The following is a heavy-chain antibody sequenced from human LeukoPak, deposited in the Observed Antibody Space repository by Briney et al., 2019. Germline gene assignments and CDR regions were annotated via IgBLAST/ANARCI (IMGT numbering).Heavy chain of an antibody. CDR2: IYYSGST. J-gene: IGHJ6*03. CDR1: GGSISSYY. CDR3: ARDLERDYYYYMDV. V-gene: IGHV4-59*01. D-gene: IGHD3-3*01. Sequence: PSETLSLTCTVSGGSISSYYWSWIRQPPGKGLEWIGCIYYSGSTNYNPSLKSRVTISVDTSKNQFSLKLSSVTAADTAVYYCARDLERDYYYYMDVWGKGTTVTVSS.